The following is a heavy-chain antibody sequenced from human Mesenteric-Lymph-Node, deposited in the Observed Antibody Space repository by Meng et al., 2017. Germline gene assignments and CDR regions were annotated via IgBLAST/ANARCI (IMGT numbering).Heavy chain of an antibody. J-gene: IGHJ4*02. Sequence: QVQLQEAGPGLVRPSGTLSLTCAVSGGSISSPNWWSWVRQPPGKGLGGIGEIHHSGSTNYNPSLTSRVNMSVDKSKNQFSLKLSSVTAADTAVYYCARNYLYWGQGTLVTVSS. CDR1: GGSISSPNW. D-gene: IGHD3-10*01. V-gene: IGHV4-4*02. CDR3: ARNYLY. CDR2: IHHSGST.